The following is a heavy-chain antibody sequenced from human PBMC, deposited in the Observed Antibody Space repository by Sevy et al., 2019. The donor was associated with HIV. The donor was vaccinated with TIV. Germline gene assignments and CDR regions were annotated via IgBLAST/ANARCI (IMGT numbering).Heavy chain of an antibody. V-gene: IGHV3-15*01. CDR1: GFTFSNAW. J-gene: IGHJ4*02. Sequence: GGSLRLSCAASGFTFSNAWMSWVRQAPGKGLEWVGRIKSKTDGGTTDYAAPVKGRFTISRDDSKNTLYLQMNSLKTEDTSVYYCTTTWEPYYDFWSGYYYYFHYWGQGTLVTVSS. CDR3: TTTWEPYYDFWSGYYYYFHY. CDR2: IKSKTDGGTT. D-gene: IGHD3-3*01.